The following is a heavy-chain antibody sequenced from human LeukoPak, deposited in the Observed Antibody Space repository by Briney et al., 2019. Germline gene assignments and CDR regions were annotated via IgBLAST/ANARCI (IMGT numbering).Heavy chain of an antibody. CDR1: GGSISSISYY. D-gene: IGHD6-13*01. J-gene: IGHJ4*02. Sequence: SETLSLTCTISGGSISSISYYWGWIRQPPGKGLEWIGSIYYTGSAYYNPSLKSRVTISVDTSKNQFSLKLSSVTAADTAVYYCARDGIAAAGIDYWGQGTLVTVSS. CDR2: IYYTGSA. V-gene: IGHV4-39*07. CDR3: ARDGIAAAGIDY.